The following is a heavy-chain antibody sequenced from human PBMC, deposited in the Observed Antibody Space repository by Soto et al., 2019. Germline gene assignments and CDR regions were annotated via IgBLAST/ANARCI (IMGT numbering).Heavy chain of an antibody. D-gene: IGHD4-17*01. V-gene: IGHV3-15*01. CDR3: NSRFHPLKLPRWTGFGD. J-gene: IGHJ4*02. CDR1: GFTFSHAG. Sequence: EVQLVESGGGLVQPGGSLRLSCAASGFTFSHAGMSWVRQAPGKGLEWVGRIKSKTGGGTTDYAAPVKGRFTITGQDSKNPLYLKMHSLKAEDTAVYYCNSRFHPLKLPRWTGFGDWGQGTLVTVSS. CDR2: IKSKTGGGTT.